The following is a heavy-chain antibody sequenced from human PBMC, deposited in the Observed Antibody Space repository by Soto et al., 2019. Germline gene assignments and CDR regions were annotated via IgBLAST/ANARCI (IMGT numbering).Heavy chain of an antibody. D-gene: IGHD5-12*01. Sequence: PGGSLRLSCAASGFTFSSYGMHWVRQAPGKGLERVAVISYDGSNKYYADSVKGRFTISRDNSKNTLYLQMNSLRAEDTAVYYCAKSNRGREMATIGRRDYYYYYGMDVWGQGTTVTVS. CDR1: GFTFSSYG. CDR3: AKSNRGREMATIGRRDYYYYYGMDV. CDR2: ISYDGSNK. J-gene: IGHJ6*02. V-gene: IGHV3-30*18.